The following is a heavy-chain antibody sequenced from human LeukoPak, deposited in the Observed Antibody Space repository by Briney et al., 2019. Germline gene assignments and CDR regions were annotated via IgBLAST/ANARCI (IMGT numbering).Heavy chain of an antibody. D-gene: IGHD3-22*01. CDR2: MNPNSGNT. CDR3: ARGGAAMIVVVSDNWFDP. CDR1: GYTFTSYD. V-gene: IGHV1-8*03. Sequence: ASVKVSCKASGYTFTSYDINWVRQATGQGLEWMGWMNPNSGNTGYAQKFQGRVTITADKSTSTAYMELSSLRSEGTAVYYCARGGAAMIVVVSDNWFDPWGQGTLVTVSS. J-gene: IGHJ5*02.